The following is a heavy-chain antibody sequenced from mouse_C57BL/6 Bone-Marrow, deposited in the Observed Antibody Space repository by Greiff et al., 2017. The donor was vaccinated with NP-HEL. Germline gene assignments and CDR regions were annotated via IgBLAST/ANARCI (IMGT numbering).Heavy chain of an antibody. D-gene: IGHD1-1*01. V-gene: IGHV5-4*03. CDR1: GFTFSSYA. CDR3: ARGYYYCSSYGFAY. J-gene: IGHJ3*01. CDR2: ISDGGSYT. Sequence: EVKLVESGGGLVKPGGSLKLSCAASGFTFSSYAMSWVRQTPEKRLEWVATISDGGSYTYYPDNVKGRFTISRDNAKNNLYLQMSHLKSEDTAMYYCARGYYYCSSYGFAYWGQGTLVTVSA.